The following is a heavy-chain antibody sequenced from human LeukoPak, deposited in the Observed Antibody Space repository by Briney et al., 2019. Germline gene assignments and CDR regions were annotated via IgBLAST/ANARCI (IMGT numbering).Heavy chain of an antibody. CDR1: GFTFSRYW. Sequence: GGSLRLSCAASGFTFSRYWMSWVRQAPGKGLEWVANMNQDGSEKHYVDSVKGRFIISRDNAKNSLFLQVNSLRVEGTAVYYCARDGAARGSGSFGDWGQGTLLIVSS. CDR3: ARDGAARGSGSFGD. D-gene: IGHD3-10*01. V-gene: IGHV3-7*01. CDR2: MNQDGSEK. J-gene: IGHJ4*02.